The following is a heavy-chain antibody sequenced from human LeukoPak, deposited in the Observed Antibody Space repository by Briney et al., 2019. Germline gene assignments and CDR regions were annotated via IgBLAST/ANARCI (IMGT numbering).Heavy chain of an antibody. V-gene: IGHV3-7*01. CDR2: MRRDGNEI. J-gene: IGHJ4*02. CDR3: AREVYSSSWYQFDY. D-gene: IGHD6-13*01. Sequence: PGGSLRLSCSASGFTFSTYWMSWVRQAPGKGLEWVANMRRDGNEIYYLDSVRGRFTISRDNAKNSLYLQMNSLRAEDTAVYYCAREVYSSSWYQFDYWGQGTLVTVSS. CDR1: GFTFSTYW.